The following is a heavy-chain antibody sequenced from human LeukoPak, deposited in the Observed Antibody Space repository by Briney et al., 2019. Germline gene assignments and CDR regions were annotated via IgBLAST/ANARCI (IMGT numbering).Heavy chain of an antibody. CDR1: GYSFTSYW. Sequence: GESLKISRKGSGYSFTSYWIGWVRQMPGKGLEWVGIIYPGDSDTRYSPSFQGQVTISADKSISTAYLQWSSLKASDTAMYYCARGDVGSGSYELDAFDIWGQGTMVTVSS. V-gene: IGHV5-51*01. CDR2: IYPGDSDT. J-gene: IGHJ3*02. CDR3: ARGDVGSGSYELDAFDI. D-gene: IGHD3-10*01.